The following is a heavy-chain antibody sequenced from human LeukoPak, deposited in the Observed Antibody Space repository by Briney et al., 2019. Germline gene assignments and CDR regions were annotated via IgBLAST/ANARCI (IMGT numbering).Heavy chain of an antibody. J-gene: IGHJ4*02. D-gene: IGHD2-2*01. CDR2: IYPGDSDT. CDR1: GSHFTSYW. V-gene: IGHV5-51*01. Sequence: PGGALQISCKGSGSHFTSYWIGWVRPVPGKGLEWMGIIYPGDSDTRYSPSVQGQVTISADKSISTAYLQWSSLKASDTAMYYCARQGDRSSPGGYWGQGTLVTVSS. CDR3: ARQGDRSSPGGY.